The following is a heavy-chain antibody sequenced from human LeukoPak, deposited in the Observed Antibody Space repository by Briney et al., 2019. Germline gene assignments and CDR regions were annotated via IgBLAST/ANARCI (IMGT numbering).Heavy chain of an antibody. J-gene: IGHJ4*02. V-gene: IGHV3-15*01. CDR3: TTGIAAPLSPLDY. D-gene: IGHD6-13*01. CDR1: GFTFSNDW. CDR2: IKSKTDGGTT. Sequence: SGGSLRLSCAASGFTFSNDWINWVRQAPGKGLEWVGRIKSKTDGGTTDYAAPVKGRFTISRDDSKNTLYLQMNSLKTEDTAVYYCTTGIAAPLSPLDYWGQGTLVTVSS.